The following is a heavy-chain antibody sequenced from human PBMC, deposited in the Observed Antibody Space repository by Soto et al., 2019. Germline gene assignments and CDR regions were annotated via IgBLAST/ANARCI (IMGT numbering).Heavy chain of an antibody. CDR2: IDPSDSYT. Sequence: ESLTISCKGSGYSFTSYWISLVRQMPGKGLEWMGRIDPSDSYTNYSPSFQGHVTISADKSISTAYLQWSSLKASDTAMYYCARTPVVPAADPYYYYYGMDVWGQGTTVTVSS. J-gene: IGHJ6*02. CDR1: GYSFTSYW. CDR3: ARTPVVPAADPYYYYYGMDV. V-gene: IGHV5-10-1*01. D-gene: IGHD2-2*01.